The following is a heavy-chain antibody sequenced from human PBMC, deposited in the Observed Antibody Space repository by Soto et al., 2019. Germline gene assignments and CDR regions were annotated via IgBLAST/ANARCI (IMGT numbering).Heavy chain of an antibody. CDR2: IIPIFGTA. D-gene: IGHD6-6*01. CDR1: GGTFSSYA. Sequence: SVKVSCKASGGTFSSYAISWVRQAPGQGLEWMGGIIPIFGTANYAQKFQGRVTITADESTSTAYMELSSPRSEDTAVYNCASGLGEYSSSSMYYYYGMDVWGQGTTVTVSS. V-gene: IGHV1-69*13. J-gene: IGHJ6*02. CDR3: ASGLGEYSSSSMYYYYGMDV.